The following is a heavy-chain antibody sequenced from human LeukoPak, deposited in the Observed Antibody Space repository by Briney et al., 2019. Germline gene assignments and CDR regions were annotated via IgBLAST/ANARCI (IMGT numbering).Heavy chain of an antibody. CDR3: ARSGPPYYDFWSGYFGFDWFDP. CDR1: GYTFTGYY. Sequence: ASVKVSCKASGYTFTGYYMHWVRQAPGQGLEWMGWINPNSGGTNYAQKFQGRVTMTRDTSISTAYMELSRLRSDDTAVDYCARSGPPYYDFWSGYFGFDWFDPWGQGTLVTVSS. J-gene: IGHJ5*02. V-gene: IGHV1-2*02. CDR2: INPNSGGT. D-gene: IGHD3-3*01.